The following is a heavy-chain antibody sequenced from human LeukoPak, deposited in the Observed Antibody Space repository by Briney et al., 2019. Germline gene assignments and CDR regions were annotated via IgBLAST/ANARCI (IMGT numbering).Heavy chain of an antibody. CDR1: GFTFSSYA. CDR3: ARDRYYDSSGYYAVTSGPGGY. V-gene: IGHV3-30-3*01. J-gene: IGHJ4*02. Sequence: GGSLRLSCAASGFTFSSYAMHWVRQAPGKGLEWVAVISYDGSNKYYADSVKGRFTISRDNSKNTLYLQMNSLRAEDTAVYYCARDRYYDSSGYYAVTSGPGGYWGQGTLVTVSS. CDR2: ISYDGSNK. D-gene: IGHD3-22*01.